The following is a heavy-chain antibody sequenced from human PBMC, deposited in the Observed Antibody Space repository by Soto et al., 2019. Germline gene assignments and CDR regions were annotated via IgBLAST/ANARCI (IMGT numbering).Heavy chain of an antibody. Sequence: GASVKVSCKASGGTFSSYTISWVRQAPGQGLEWMGRIIPILGIANYAQKFQGRVTITADKSTSTAYMELSSLRSEDTAVYYCARVQRGSGTNYYYYYMDVWGKGTTVTVSS. CDR1: GGTFSSYT. V-gene: IGHV1-69*02. CDR2: IIPILGIA. J-gene: IGHJ6*03. CDR3: ARVQRGSGTNYYYYYMDV. D-gene: IGHD3-10*01.